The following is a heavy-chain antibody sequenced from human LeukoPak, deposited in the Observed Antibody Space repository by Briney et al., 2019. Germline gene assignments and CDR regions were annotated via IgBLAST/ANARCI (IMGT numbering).Heavy chain of an antibody. CDR1: GFTFSSYS. CDR3: ARGAYGSGTQQIDY. Sequence: PGGSLRLSCAASGFTFSSYSMNWVRQAPGKGLEWVSSISSGSSYIYYADSVKGRFTISRDNAKNSLYLQMNSLRAEDTAVYYCARGAYGSGTQQIDYWGQGTLVTVSS. V-gene: IGHV3-21*01. CDR2: ISSGSSYI. D-gene: IGHD3-10*01. J-gene: IGHJ4*02.